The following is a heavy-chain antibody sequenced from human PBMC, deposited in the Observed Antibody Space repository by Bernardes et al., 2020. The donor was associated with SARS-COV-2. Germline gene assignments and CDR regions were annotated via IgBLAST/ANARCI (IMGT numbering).Heavy chain of an antibody. CDR3: AREVGLYLYGMDV. CDR1: GFTFSSYA. J-gene: IGHJ6*02. V-gene: IGHV3-33*08. Sequence: GGSLRLSCAASGFTFSSYAMHWVRQAPGKGLEWVAVIWYDGSNKYYADSVKGRFTISRDNSKNTLYLQMNSLRAEDTAVYYCAREVGLYLYGMDVWGQGTTVTVSS. D-gene: IGHD1-26*01. CDR2: IWYDGSNK.